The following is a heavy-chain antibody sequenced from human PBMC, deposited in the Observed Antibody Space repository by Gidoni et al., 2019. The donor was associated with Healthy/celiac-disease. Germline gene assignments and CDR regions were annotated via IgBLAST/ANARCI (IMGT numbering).Heavy chain of an antibody. V-gene: IGHV4-39*01. CDR2: IYYSGST. Sequence: QLQLQESGPGLVKPSATLSLTCTVSGGSISSSSYYWGWIRQPPGKGLDWIGSIYYSGSTYYNPSLKSRVTISVDTSKNQFSLKLSSVTAADTAVYYCARHTSRLWSLLYYYYGMDVWGQGTTVTVSS. D-gene: IGHD5-18*01. CDR3: ARHTSRLWSLLYYYYGMDV. J-gene: IGHJ6*02. CDR1: GGSISSSSYY.